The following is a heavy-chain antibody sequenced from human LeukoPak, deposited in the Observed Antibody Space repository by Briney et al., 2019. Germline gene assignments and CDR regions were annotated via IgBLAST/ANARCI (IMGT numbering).Heavy chain of an antibody. CDR1: GFTFSSYA. CDR2: ISYDGSNK. Sequence: GRSLRLSCAASGFTFSSYAMHWVRQAPGKGLEWVAVISYDGSNKYYADSVKGRFTISRDNSKNTLYLQMNSLRAEDTAVCYCARPHVDTALPNYWGQGTLVTVSS. J-gene: IGHJ4*02. D-gene: IGHD5-18*01. V-gene: IGHV3-30-3*01. CDR3: ARPHVDTALPNY.